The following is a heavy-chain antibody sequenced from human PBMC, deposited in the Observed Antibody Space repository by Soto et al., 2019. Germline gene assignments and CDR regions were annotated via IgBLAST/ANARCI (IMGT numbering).Heavy chain of an antibody. D-gene: IGHD3-10*01. V-gene: IGHV4-38-2*01. J-gene: IGHJ4*02. CDR3: AKKGYYPSGKINLFDS. Sequence: LSLTSALSPSSITLDYYWCLIRQTPGKGLEWIGIVDHSGRTYYSPSLRSRLTIFIDASKNQFSLRLTSVTAADTAMYFCAKKGYYPSGKINLFDSWGPGTMVTVSS. CDR2: VDHSGRT. CDR1: PSSITLDYY.